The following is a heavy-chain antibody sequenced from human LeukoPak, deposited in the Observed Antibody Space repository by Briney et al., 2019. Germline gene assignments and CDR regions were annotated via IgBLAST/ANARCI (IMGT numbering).Heavy chain of an antibody. CDR2: IRYDGSNK. J-gene: IGHJ4*02. CDR1: GFTFSSYG. D-gene: IGHD1-26*01. V-gene: IGHV3-30*02. Sequence: GGSLRLSCAASGFTFSSYGMHWVRQAPGKGLEWVAFIRYDGSNKYYADSVKGRFTISRDNSKNTLYLQMNSLRAEDTAVYYCAKEKKIVGANHFDYWGQGNPGHRLL. CDR3: AKEKKIVGANHFDY.